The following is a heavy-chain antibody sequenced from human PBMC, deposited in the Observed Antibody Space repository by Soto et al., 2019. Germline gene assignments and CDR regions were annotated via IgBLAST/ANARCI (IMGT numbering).Heavy chain of an antibody. D-gene: IGHD4-17*01. J-gene: IGHJ3*02. Sequence: GGSLRLSCAPSGFIFTTYAMNWVRQAPGKGLEWVSAISSSGESTFYAESVRGRFTISRDNSFNTLYLQMRSLRPEDTAVYYCAHPRGYGVFDAVDIWGQGTMVTVSS. V-gene: IGHV3-23*01. CDR1: GFIFTTYA. CDR3: AHPRGYGVFDAVDI. CDR2: ISSSGEST.